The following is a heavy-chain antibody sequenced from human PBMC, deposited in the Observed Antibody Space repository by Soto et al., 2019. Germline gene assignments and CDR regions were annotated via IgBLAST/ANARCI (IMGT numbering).Heavy chain of an antibody. J-gene: IGHJ4*02. CDR2: IWYDGSNK. D-gene: IGHD1-26*01. V-gene: IGHV3-33*01. CDR1: GFTFSSYG. Sequence: QVQLVESGGGVVQPGRSLRLSCAASGFTFSSYGMHWVRQAPGKGLEWVAVIWYDGSNKYYADSVKGRFTISRDNSKNALYLQMNGRRAGDADVYDCARDLMSGSHLGYWGQGTLVTVAS. CDR3: ARDLMSGSHLGY.